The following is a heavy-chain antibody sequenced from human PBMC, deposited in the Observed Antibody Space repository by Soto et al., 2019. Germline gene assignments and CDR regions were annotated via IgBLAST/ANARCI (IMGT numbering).Heavy chain of an antibody. CDR1: GFPFSSYV. D-gene: IGHD3-10*01. V-gene: IGHV3-23*01. CDR2: ISGGGGST. CDR3: AKAVTLVRGINPYSYGLDV. Sequence: PGGSLRLSCAVSGFPFSSYVMTWVRQAPGKGLEWVSVISGGGGSTNYAESAKGWFTISRDNSENTLYLQMNSLRAEDTAVYYCAKAVTLVRGINPYSYGLDVWGQGTTVTVSS. J-gene: IGHJ6*02.